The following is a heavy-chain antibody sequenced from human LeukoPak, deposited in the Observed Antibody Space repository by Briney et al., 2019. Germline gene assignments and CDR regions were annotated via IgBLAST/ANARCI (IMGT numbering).Heavy chain of an antibody. Sequence: ASVKVSCKASGYTFTSYYMHLVRQAPGQGLEWMGIINPSGGSTSYAQKFQGRVTMTRNTSTSTVYMELSSLRSEDTAVYYCARALFVDAYFDYWGQGTLVTVSS. D-gene: IGHD2-21*01. V-gene: IGHV1-46*03. CDR2: INPSGGST. CDR1: GYTFTSYY. CDR3: ARALFVDAYFDY. J-gene: IGHJ4*02.